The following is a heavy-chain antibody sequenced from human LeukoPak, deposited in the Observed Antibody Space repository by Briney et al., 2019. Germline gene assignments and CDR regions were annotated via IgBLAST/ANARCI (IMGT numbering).Heavy chain of an antibody. D-gene: IGHD5-24*01. Sequence: PGGSLRLSCAASGFTFSSYAMSWVRQAPGKGLGWVSAISGSGGSTYYTDSVKGRFTISRDNSKNTLYLQMNSLRAEDTAVYYCAKDLDDYISNGGFDYWGQGTLVTVSS. CDR1: GFTFSSYA. V-gene: IGHV3-23*01. CDR3: AKDLDDYISNGGFDY. CDR2: ISGSGGST. J-gene: IGHJ4*02.